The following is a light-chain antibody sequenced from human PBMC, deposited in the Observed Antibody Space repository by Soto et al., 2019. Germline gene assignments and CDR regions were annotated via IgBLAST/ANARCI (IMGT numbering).Light chain of an antibody. J-gene: IGKJ1*01. CDR1: QSIRSW. Sequence: DIQMTQSPSTLSASVGDRVTITCGASQSIRSWLAWYQQKPGKAPQLLIYDASNLESGVPSRFSGSGSGTEFTLTISSLQPDDFAPYYCQQYDSFSKTFGRGTKVEVK. V-gene: IGKV1-5*01. CDR3: QQYDSFSKT. CDR2: DAS.